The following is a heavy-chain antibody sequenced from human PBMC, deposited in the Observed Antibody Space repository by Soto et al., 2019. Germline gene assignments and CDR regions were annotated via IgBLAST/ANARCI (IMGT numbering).Heavy chain of an antibody. D-gene: IGHD6-13*01. CDR2: IYYSGST. V-gene: IGHV4-39*01. CDR3: ARSGGGQKQQPPKYYYGMDV. Sequence: PSETLSLTCTVSGGSISSSSYYWGWIRQPPGKGLEWIGSIYYSGSTYYNPSLKSRVTISVDTSKNQFSLKLSSVTAADTAMYYCARSGGGQKQQPPKYYYGMDVWGQGTTVTVSS. CDR1: GGSISSSSYY. J-gene: IGHJ6*02.